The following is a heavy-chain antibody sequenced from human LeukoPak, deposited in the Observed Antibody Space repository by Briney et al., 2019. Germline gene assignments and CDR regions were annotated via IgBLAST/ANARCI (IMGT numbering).Heavy chain of an antibody. CDR1: GFTFSSYG. J-gene: IGHJ4*02. Sequence: GGSLRLSCAASGFTFSSYGMHWVRQAPGKGLEWVAFIRYDGSNKYYADSVKGRFTISRDNSKNTLYLQMNSLRAEDTAVYYCAKAVSSSSTFDYWGQETLVTVSS. V-gene: IGHV3-30*02. CDR3: AKAVSSSSTFDY. D-gene: IGHD6-6*01. CDR2: IRYDGSNK.